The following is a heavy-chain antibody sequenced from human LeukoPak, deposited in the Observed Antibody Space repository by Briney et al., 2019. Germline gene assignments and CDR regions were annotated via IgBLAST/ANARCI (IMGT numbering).Heavy chain of an antibody. Sequence: SVKVSCKASGYTFTGHYMHWVRQAPGQGLEWMRGIIPFFGTTNYAQKFQGRVTITADESTFTAYMELSSLRSEDTAVYYCASGPYYYDSSGYYPYYYYYYMDVWGKGTTVTISS. J-gene: IGHJ6*03. D-gene: IGHD3-22*01. CDR1: GYTFTGHY. CDR3: ASGPYYYDSSGYYPYYYYYYMDV. CDR2: IIPFFGTT. V-gene: IGHV1-69*13.